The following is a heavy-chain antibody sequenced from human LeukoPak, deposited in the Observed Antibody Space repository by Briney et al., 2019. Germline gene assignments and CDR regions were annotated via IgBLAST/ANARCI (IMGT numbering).Heavy chain of an antibody. CDR2: IYHSGST. CDR3: ARDDTAMGSNY. V-gene: IGHV4-38-2*02. J-gene: IGHJ4*02. Sequence: PSETLSLTCTVSGYSIGSGYYWGWIRQPPGKGLEWIGSIYHSGSTYYNPSLKSRVTISVDTSKNQFSLKLSSVTAADTAVYYCARDDTAMGSNYWGQGTLVTVSS. D-gene: IGHD5-18*01. CDR1: GYSIGSGYY.